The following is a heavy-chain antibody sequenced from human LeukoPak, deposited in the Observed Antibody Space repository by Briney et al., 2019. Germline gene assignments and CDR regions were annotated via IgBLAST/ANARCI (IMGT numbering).Heavy chain of an antibody. Sequence: GGSLRLSCAASGFTFSSYWMHWVRQAPGKGLVWVSRINSDGSTTSYADSVMGRFTISRDNAKNTLYLQMNRLRAEDTAVYYCARVIYSGWEGELSDWGQGTLVTVSS. CDR1: GFTFSSYW. V-gene: IGHV3-74*01. D-gene: IGHD6-19*01. J-gene: IGHJ4*02. CDR2: INSDGSTT. CDR3: ARVIYSGWEGELSD.